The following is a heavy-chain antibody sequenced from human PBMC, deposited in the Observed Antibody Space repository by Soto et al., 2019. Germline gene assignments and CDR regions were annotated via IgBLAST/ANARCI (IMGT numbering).Heavy chain of an antibody. J-gene: IGHJ4*02. CDR3: ARSGDGYNSGYFDY. CDR1: GGSFKSGSYS. Sequence: SETLSLTCTVSGGSFKSGSYSWSWIRQPPGKGLEWIGYVYHSGSTYYNPSLKSRVTISVDTSKNQFSLKLSSVTAADTAVYYCARSGDGYNSGYFDYWGQGTLVTVSS. D-gene: IGHD5-12*01. V-gene: IGHV4-61*01. CDR2: VYHSGST.